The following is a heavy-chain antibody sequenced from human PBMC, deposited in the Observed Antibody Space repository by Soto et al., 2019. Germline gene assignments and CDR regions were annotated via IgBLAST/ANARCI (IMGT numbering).Heavy chain of an antibody. Sequence: PGGSLRLSCTASGFTFSNYAMSWVRQAPDKGLEWVSAISGRGGSTYYADSVKGRFTISRDNSKNMLFLQMNSLRAEDTALYYCAKDSTVTTSLCPYYYGLDVWGQGTTVTVSS. CDR3: AKDSTVTTSLCPYYYGLDV. J-gene: IGHJ6*02. D-gene: IGHD4-17*01. CDR1: GFTFSNYA. CDR2: ISGRGGST. V-gene: IGHV3-23*01.